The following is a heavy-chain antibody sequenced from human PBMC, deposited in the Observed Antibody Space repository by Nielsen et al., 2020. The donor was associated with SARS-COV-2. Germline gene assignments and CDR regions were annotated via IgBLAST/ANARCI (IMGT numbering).Heavy chain of an antibody. J-gene: IGHJ6*02. CDR1: GFTFSSYG. CDR3: ARDRRPSRWLSDYYYYGMDV. V-gene: IGHV3-33*01. CDR2: IWYDGSNK. D-gene: IGHD3-22*01. Sequence: GGSLRLSCAASGFTFSSYGMHWVRQAPGKGLEWVAVIWYDGSNKYYADSVKGRFTISRDNSKNTLYLQMNSLRAEDTAVYYCARDRRPSRWLSDYYYYGMDVWGQGTTVTVSS.